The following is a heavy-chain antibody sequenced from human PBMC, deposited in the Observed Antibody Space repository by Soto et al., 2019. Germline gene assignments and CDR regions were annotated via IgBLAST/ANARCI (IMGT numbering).Heavy chain of an antibody. J-gene: IGHJ6*02. CDR3: ARERRYYYGMDV. CDR2: IWYDGSNK. CDR1: GFTFSSYG. Sequence: GGSLRLSCAASGFTFSSYGMHWVRQAPGKGLEWVAVIWYDGSNKYYADSVKGRFTISRDNSKNTLYLQMNSLRAEDTAVYYCARERRYYYGMDVWGQGTTVTVSS. V-gene: IGHV3-33*01.